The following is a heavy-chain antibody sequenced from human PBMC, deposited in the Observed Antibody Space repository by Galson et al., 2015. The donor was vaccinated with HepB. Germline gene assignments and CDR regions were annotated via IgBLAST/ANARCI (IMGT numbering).Heavy chain of an antibody. V-gene: IGHV1-46*03. Sequence: SVKVSCKASGYTFTSYYMRWVRQAPGQGLEWMGIINPSGGSTSYAQKFQGRVTMTRDTSTSTVYMELSSLRSEDTAVYYCARSNRITMGPRAFDYWGQGTLVTVSS. CDR3: ARSNRITMGPRAFDY. CDR2: INPSGGST. D-gene: IGHD3-10*01. J-gene: IGHJ4*02. CDR1: GYTFTSYY.